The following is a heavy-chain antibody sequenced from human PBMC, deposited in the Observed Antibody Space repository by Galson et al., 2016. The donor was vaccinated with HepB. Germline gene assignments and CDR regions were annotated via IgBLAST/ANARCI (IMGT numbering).Heavy chain of an antibody. V-gene: IGHV4-61*01. CDR2: LSNSGST. Sequence: SETLSLTCTVSADSVSGGIYFWNWIRQPPGKGLEWIGCLSNSGSTNYNPSLKSRVTMSFDTSRNQFSLRLTSVTAADTAVYYCSGGEGWSGYIRRGFDPWGQGTQVSVSS. J-gene: IGHJ5*02. CDR3: SGGEGWSGYIRRGFDP. CDR1: ADSVSGGIYF. D-gene: IGHD5-12*01.